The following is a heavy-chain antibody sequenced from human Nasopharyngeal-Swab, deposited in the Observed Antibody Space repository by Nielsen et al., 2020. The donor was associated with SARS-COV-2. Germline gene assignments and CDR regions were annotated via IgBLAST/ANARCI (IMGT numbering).Heavy chain of an antibody. Sequence: SQTLSLTCAVYGGSFSGYYWSWIRQPPGKGLEWIGEINHSGSTHYNPSLKSRVTISVDTSKNQYSLKLISVTAADTAVYYCARGANWFDPWGQGTLVTVSS. V-gene: IGHV4-34*01. J-gene: IGHJ5*02. CDR3: ARGANWFDP. CDR1: GGSFSGYY. CDR2: INHSGST.